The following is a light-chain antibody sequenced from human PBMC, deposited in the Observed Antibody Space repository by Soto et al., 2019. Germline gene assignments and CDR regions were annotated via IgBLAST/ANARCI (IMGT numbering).Light chain of an antibody. CDR3: QQYNNWPRT. CDR2: GAS. Sequence: EIVMTQSPATLSVSPGERATLSCRASQSVSSNLAWYQQKPGQAPRLPIYGASTRATGIPDRFSGSGSGTEFTLTISSLQSEDFAVYYCQQYNNWPRTFGQGNKVEIK. CDR1: QSVSSN. V-gene: IGKV3-15*01. J-gene: IGKJ1*01.